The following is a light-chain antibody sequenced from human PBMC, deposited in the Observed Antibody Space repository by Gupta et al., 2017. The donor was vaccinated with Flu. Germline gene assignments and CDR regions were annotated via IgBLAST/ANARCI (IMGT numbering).Light chain of an antibody. CDR3: SSYTNTNTHDL. CDR2: EVS. J-gene: IGLJ2*01. Sequence: SSDSGGNNSVYWYQQYAGKAPKLMMFEVSHRPSGVSARFSGSKSGNSASPTIAGFQDEDEADYYCSSYTNTNTHDLFGGGTKLTVL. V-gene: IGLV2-14*01. CDR1: SSDSGGNNS.